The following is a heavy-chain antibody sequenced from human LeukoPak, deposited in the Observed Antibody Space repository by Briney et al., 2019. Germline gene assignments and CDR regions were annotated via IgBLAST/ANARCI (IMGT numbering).Heavy chain of an antibody. D-gene: IGHD6-19*01. CDR1: GYTLTELS. V-gene: IGHV1-24*01. J-gene: IGHJ4*02. CDR3: ATEIAVAGTNYFDY. CDR2: FDPEDGET. Sequence: ASVKVSCTVSGYTLTELSMHWVRQAPGKGLEWMGGFDPEDGETIYAQKFQGRVTMTEDTSTDTAYMELSSLRSEDTAVYYCATEIAVAGTNYFDYWGQGTLVTVSS.